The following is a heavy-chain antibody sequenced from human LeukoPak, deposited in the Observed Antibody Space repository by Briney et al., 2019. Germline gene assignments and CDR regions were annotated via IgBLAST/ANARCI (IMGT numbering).Heavy chain of an antibody. CDR3: ADYDFWSVNWFDP. CDR2: INHSGST. D-gene: IGHD3-3*01. Sequence: SETLSLTCAVYGGSFSGYYWSWIRQPPGKGLEWIGEINHSGSTNYNSSLKSRVTISVDTSKNQFSLKLSSVTAADTAVYYCADYDFWSVNWFDPWGQGTLVTVSS. CDR1: GGSFSGYY. V-gene: IGHV4-34*01. J-gene: IGHJ5*02.